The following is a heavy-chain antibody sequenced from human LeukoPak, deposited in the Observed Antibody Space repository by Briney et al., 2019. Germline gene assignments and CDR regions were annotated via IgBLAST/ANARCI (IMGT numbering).Heavy chain of an antibody. V-gene: IGHV4-39*01. J-gene: IGHJ6*02. CDR1: GDSISSSDYY. CDR3: ARLILGWGMDV. CDR2: IYYSGST. D-gene: IGHD2-15*01. Sequence: SQTLSLTCTVSGDSISSSDYYWSWIRQPPGKGLEWIGSIYYSGSTYYNPSLKSRVTISVDTSKNQFSLKLSSVTAADTAVYYCARLILGWGMDVWGQGTTVTVSS.